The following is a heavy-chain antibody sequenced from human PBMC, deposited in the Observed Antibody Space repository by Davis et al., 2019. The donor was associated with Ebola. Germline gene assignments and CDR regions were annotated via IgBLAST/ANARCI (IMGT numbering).Heavy chain of an antibody. D-gene: IGHD2-2*01. CDR1: GFTFSSYS. CDR3: ARSLVGKVPAACFDY. CDR2: ISYDGSNK. Sequence: GESLKISCAASGFTFSSYSMNWVRQAPGKGLEWVAVISYDGSNKYYADSVKGRFTISRDNSKNTLYLQMNSLRAEDTAVYYCARSLVGKVPAACFDYWGQGTLVTVSS. J-gene: IGHJ4*02. V-gene: IGHV3-30*19.